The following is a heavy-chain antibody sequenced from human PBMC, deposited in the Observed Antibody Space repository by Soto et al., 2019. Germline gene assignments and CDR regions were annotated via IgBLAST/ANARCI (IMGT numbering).Heavy chain of an antibody. D-gene: IGHD3-16*02. V-gene: IGHV4-34*01. CDR1: GGTFRCYY. Sequence: SETLSLTCAVYGGTFRCYYCSWIRKPPGKGLEWIGEINHSGSTNYNPSLKSRVTISVDTSKNQFSLKLSSVTAADTAVYYCARASLYRSRVDIWGQGTMVTVSS. CDR3: ARASLYRSRVDI. CDR2: INHSGST. J-gene: IGHJ3*02.